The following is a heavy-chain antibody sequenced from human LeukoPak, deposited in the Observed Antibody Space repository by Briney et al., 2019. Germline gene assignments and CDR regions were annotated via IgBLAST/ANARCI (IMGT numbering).Heavy chain of an antibody. CDR1: GGTFSSYA. Sequence: APVKVSCKASGGTFSSYAISWVRQAPGQGLEWMGGIIPIFGTANYAQKFQGRVTITADESTSTAYMELSGLRSEDTAVYYCARFPRSRRGFDPWGQGTLVTVSS. CDR2: IIPIFGTA. CDR3: ARFPRSRRGFDP. J-gene: IGHJ5*02. V-gene: IGHV1-69*13.